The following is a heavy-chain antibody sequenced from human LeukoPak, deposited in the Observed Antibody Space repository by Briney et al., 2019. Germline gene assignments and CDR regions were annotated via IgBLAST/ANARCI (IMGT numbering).Heavy chain of an antibody. CDR1: GFTFSSYA. D-gene: IGHD6-19*01. Sequence: RGSLRLSCAASGFTFSSYAMSWVRQAPGKGLEWVSAISGSGGSTYYADSVKGRFTISRDNSKNTLYLQMNSLRAEDTAVYYCAKYSSGWYVPPSFDYWGQGTLVTVSS. CDR3: AKYSSGWYVPPSFDY. J-gene: IGHJ4*02. CDR2: ISGSGGST. V-gene: IGHV3-23*01.